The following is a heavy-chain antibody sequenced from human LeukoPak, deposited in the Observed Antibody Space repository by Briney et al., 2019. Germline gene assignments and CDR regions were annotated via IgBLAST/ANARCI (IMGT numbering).Heavy chain of an antibody. Sequence: GASVKVSCKASGYTFTGYYMHWVRQAPGQGREWMGWINPNSGGTNYAQKFQGRVTMTRDTSISTAYMELSRLRSDDTAVYYCAGSGRGGGGYSHDAFDLWGQGTMVTVSS. V-gene: IGHV1-2*02. CDR3: AGSGRGGGGYSHDAFDL. CDR1: GYTFTGYY. CDR2: INPNSGGT. D-gene: IGHD3-22*01. J-gene: IGHJ3*01.